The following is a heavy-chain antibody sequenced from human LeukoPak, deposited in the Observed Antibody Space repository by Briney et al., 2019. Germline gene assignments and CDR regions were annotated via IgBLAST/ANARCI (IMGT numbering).Heavy chain of an antibody. Sequence: ASVKVSCKASGYTFTGYYMHWVRQAPGQGLEWMGWINPNSGGTNYAQKFQGWVTMTRDTSISTAYMELSRLRSDDTAVYYCARTLSDYYGSGSYCTLDYWGQGTLVTVSS. CDR2: INPNSGGT. CDR1: GYTFTGYY. D-gene: IGHD3-10*01. V-gene: IGHV1-2*04. CDR3: ARTLSDYYGSGSYCTLDY. J-gene: IGHJ4*02.